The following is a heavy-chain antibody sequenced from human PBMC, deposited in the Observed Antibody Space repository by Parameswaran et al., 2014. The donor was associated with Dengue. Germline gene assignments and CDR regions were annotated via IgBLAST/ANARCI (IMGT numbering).Heavy chain of an antibody. Sequence: WVRQAPGQRPEWMGWITPATGDTRYSETFQDRLTISSDTSPNIVYMELSSLTSEDTAVYFCARVGEYQLLSKYYYGLDVWGQGTTVTVSS. CDR2: ITPATGDT. D-gene: IGHD2-2*01. J-gene: IGHJ6*02. V-gene: IGHV1-3*01. CDR3: ARVGEYQLLSKYYYGLDV.